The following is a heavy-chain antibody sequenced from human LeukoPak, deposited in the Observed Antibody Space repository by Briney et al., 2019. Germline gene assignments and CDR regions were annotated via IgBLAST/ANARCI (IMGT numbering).Heavy chain of an antibody. V-gene: IGHV3-66*01. CDR1: GFIVRKNY. CDR2: IYSGGST. J-gene: IGHJ4*02. CDR3: ARGTVTMVDY. D-gene: IGHD3-10*01. Sequence: GGSLRLSCAASGFIVRKNYMSWVRQAPGRGLEWVSVIYSGGSTYYADSVKGRFTISRDNSKNTLFLQMNSLRAGDTAVYYCARGTVTMVDYWGQGTLVTVSS.